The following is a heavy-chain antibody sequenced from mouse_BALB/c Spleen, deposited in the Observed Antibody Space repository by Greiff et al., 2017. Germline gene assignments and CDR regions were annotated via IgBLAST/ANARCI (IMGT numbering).Heavy chain of an antibody. CDR2: ISSGGST. Sequence: EVKLVESGGGLVKPGGSLKLSCAASGFTFSSYAMSWVRQTPEKRLEWVASISSGGSTYYPDSVKGRFTISRDNARNILYLQMSSLRSEDTAMYYCARHYYYGSSWYFDVWGAGTTVTVSS. CDR3: ARHYYYGSSWYFDV. CDR1: GFTFSSYA. J-gene: IGHJ1*01. V-gene: IGHV5-6-5*01. D-gene: IGHD1-1*01.